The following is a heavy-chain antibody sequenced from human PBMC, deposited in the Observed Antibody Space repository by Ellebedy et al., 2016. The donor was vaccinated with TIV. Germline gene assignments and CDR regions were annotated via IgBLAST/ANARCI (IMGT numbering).Heavy chain of an antibody. CDR2: IVVGSGNT. Sequence: ASVKVSCKASGFTFTSSAMQWVRQARGQRLEWIGWIVVGSGNTNYAQKFQERVTITREMSTSTAYMELSSRRSEDRAVYYGGAGGGVAVAGSASYGMDVWGQGTTVTVSS. V-gene: IGHV1-58*02. D-gene: IGHD6-19*01. CDR1: GFTFTSSA. J-gene: IGHJ6*02. CDR3: GAGGGVAVAGSASYGMDV.